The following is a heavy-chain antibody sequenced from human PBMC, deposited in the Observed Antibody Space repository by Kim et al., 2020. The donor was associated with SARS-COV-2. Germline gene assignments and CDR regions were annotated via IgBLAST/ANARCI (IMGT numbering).Heavy chain of an antibody. CDR2: ISHTGKGT. Sequence: GGSLRLSCAASGFTFSSYSIHWVRQAPGKGLEWVTLISHTGKGTSYADSVRGRFTVSRDNSRNTLFLQMNSLRTEDTAVYYCSRDVFHDTGFDVYSDFAPWGPGTLGPASS. CDR1: GFTFSSYS. CDR3: SRDVFHDTGFDVYSDFAP. V-gene: IGHV3-30*04. D-gene: IGHD3-9*01. J-gene: IGHJ5*02.